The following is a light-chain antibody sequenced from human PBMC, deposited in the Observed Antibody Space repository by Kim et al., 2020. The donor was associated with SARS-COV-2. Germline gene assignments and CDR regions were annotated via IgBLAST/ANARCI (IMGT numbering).Light chain of an antibody. CDR2: GAA. Sequence: SPRERAAPPCRAGQSVSSDLVWYEQKPAQAPTLLFYGAATTATSIPARFSGGGAGTEFTLTTSSRQSEDFTVYYCQQYNNRPPRTFGGGTKVDIK. J-gene: IGKJ4*02. V-gene: IGKV3-15*01. CDR1: QSVSSD. CDR3: QQYNNRPPRT.